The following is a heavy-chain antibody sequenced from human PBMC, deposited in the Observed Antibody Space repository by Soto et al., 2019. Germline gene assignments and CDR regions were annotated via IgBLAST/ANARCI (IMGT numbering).Heavy chain of an antibody. V-gene: IGHV3-7*01. CDR2: IKQDGSEK. CDR1: GFTFSSYW. CDR3: ARVHGSSWPTTHYYYYYMDV. Sequence: GGSLRLSCAASGFTFSSYWMSWVRQAPGKGLEWVANIKQDGSEKYYVGSVKGSFTIARDNAKNSLYLEMDSLRAEDTGVYYCARVHGSSWPTTHYYYYYMDVWGKGTTVTVSS. D-gene: IGHD6-13*01. J-gene: IGHJ6*03.